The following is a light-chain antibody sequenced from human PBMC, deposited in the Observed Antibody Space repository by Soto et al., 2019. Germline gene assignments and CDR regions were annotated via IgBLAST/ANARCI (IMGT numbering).Light chain of an antibody. CDR1: SSNIGSNT. CDR3: AAWDDSLNGPV. J-gene: IGLJ1*01. V-gene: IGLV1-44*01. Sequence: QSALNQPPSASGTPGQRVTISCSGSSSNIGSNTVNWYQQLPGTAPKLLIYSNNQRPSGVPDRFSGSKSGTSASLAISGLQSEDEADYYCAAWDDSLNGPVFGTGTKVTV. CDR2: SNN.